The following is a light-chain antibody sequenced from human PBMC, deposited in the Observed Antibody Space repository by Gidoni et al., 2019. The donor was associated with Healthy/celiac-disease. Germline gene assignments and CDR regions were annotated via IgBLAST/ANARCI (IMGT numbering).Light chain of an antibody. J-gene: IGKJ1*01. CDR2: AAS. V-gene: IGKV1-39*01. CDR1: RISSSY. CDR3: QQSYTTPRT. Sequence: DIQMTQSPSSLSASVGDRVTITCRASRISSSYLNWYQQKPGKAPKLLIYAASSLQSGVPSRFSGSGSGTDFTLTISSLEPEDFATYYCQQSYTTPRTFGQGTKVEIK.